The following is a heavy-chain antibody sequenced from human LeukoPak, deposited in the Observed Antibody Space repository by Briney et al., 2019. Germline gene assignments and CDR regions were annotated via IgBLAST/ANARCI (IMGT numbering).Heavy chain of an antibody. J-gene: IGHJ5*02. CDR1: GYTFIDYY. D-gene: IGHD6-13*01. CDR3: ARATDKGQQLGRGWFDP. V-gene: IGHV1-69-2*01. Sequence: ASVKVSCKVFGYTFIDYYMHWVQQAPGKGLEWMGLVDPEDGETIYAEKFQGRLTITADTSTDTAYMELSSLRSEDTAIYYCARATDKGQQLGRGWFDPWGQGTLVTVSS. CDR2: VDPEDGET.